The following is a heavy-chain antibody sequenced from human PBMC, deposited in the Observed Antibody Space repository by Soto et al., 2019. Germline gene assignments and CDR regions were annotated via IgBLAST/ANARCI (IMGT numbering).Heavy chain of an antibody. CDR2: ISSSSSYI. V-gene: IGHV3-21*01. D-gene: IGHD2-2*01. J-gene: IGHJ4*02. Sequence: XGFLRLSCAASGFTFSSYSMNWVRQAPGKGLEWVSSISSSSSYIYYADSVKGRFTISRDNAKNSLCLQMNSLRAEDTAVYYCARGDIVVVPAADYFDYWGKGTLVTVSS. CDR1: GFTFSSYS. CDR3: ARGDIVVVPAADYFDY.